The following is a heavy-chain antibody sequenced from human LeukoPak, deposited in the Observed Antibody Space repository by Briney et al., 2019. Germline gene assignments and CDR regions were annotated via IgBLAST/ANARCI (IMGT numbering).Heavy chain of an antibody. Sequence: GESLKISCKGSGYSFTNYWIGWVRQMPGKGLEWRGIIYPGDSDTRYSPSFQGQVTISADKSTSTAYLQWSSLKASDTAMYYCARSIAAAGIDAFDIWGQGTMVTVSS. V-gene: IGHV5-51*01. J-gene: IGHJ3*02. CDR1: GYSFTNYW. CDR3: ARSIAAAGIDAFDI. D-gene: IGHD6-13*01. CDR2: IYPGDSDT.